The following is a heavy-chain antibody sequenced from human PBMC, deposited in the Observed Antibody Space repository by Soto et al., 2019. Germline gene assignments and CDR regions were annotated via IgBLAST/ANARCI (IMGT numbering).Heavy chain of an antibody. CDR1: GFTFSNYG. CDR2: IWHDGNNK. CDR3: ASDLVGASDSYGLDV. Sequence: PGGSLRVSCAASGFTFSNYGMHWVRQAPGKGLEWVAIIWHDGNNKYYADSVRGRFIISRDNSKNRLYLQMNSLRAEDTAVYYCASDLVGASDSYGLDVWGQGTPVTVSS. V-gene: IGHV3-33*01. D-gene: IGHD1-26*01. J-gene: IGHJ6*02.